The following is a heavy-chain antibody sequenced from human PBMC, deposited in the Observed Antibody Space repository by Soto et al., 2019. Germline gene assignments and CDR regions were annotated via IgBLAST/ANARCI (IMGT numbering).Heavy chain of an antibody. V-gene: IGHV3-23*01. CDR2: ISYGGGTT. CDR3: AKNPGYYYDSTGYHFDY. Sequence: GRSLTVSGAASQVPFGNYAVRWVAQAPGKGLEWVSAISYGGGTTYYADSVKGRFTISRDNSKNTLYLQMNSLRAEDTAVYYCAKNPGYYYDSTGYHFDYWGQGP. J-gene: IGHJ4*02. CDR1: QVPFGNYA. D-gene: IGHD3-22*01.